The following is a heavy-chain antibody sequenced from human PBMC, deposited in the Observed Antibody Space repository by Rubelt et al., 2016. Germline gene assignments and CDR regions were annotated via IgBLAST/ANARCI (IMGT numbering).Heavy chain of an antibody. V-gene: IGHV3-66*03. CDR2: IYSTSDA. D-gene: IGHD3-16*01. Sequence: VQLVESGGGLIQPGGSLRLSCAASGFSVRSSYMSWVRQAPGKGLEWVSLIYSTSDAYYTDSGRGRFTISRDNSKNTLYLHMNSLRPGDTAVYYCARGGDMDVWGQGTTVTVSS. CDR3: ARGGDMDV. J-gene: IGHJ6*02. CDR1: GFSVRSSY.